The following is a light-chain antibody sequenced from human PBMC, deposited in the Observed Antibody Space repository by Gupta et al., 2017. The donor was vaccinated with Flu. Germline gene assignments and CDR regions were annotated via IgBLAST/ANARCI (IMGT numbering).Light chain of an antibody. CDR2: GAS. J-gene: IGKJ4*01. Sequence: RATLSCRASQSVSSSYLAWYQQKPGQAPRLLIYGASSRATGIPDRFSGSGSGTDFTLTISRLEPEDFAVYYCQQYGSSPRGTFGGGTKVEIK. CDR1: QSVSSSY. V-gene: IGKV3-20*01. CDR3: QQYGSSPRGT.